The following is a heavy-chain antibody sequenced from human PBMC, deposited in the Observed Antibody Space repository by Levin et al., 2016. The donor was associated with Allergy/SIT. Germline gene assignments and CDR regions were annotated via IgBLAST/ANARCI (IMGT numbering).Heavy chain of an antibody. CDR3: ARGWEALRVGGSWFDP. D-gene: IGHD1-26*01. J-gene: IGHJ5*02. CDR1: GGSISSYY. Sequence: SETLSLTCTVSGGSISSYYWSWIRQPAGKGLEWIGRIYTSGSTNYNPSLKSRVTMSVDTSKNQFSLKLSSVTAADTAVYYCARGWEALRVGGSWFDPWGQGTLVTVSS. V-gene: IGHV4-4*07. CDR2: IYTSGST.